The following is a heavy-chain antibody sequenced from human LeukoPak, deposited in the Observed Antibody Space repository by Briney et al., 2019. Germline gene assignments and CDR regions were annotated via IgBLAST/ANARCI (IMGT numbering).Heavy chain of an antibody. CDR1: GYTFTSYG. CDR3: ARDAHYYDSSGYYLDAFDI. CDR2: ISAYNGNA. J-gene: IGHJ3*02. D-gene: IGHD3-22*01. V-gene: IGHV1-18*01. Sequence: GASVKVSCKASGYTFTSYGISWVRQAPGQGLEWMGWISAYNGNANYAQKLQGRVTMTTDTSTSTAYMELRSLRSDDTAVYYCARDAHYYDSSGYYLDAFDIWGQGTMVTVSS.